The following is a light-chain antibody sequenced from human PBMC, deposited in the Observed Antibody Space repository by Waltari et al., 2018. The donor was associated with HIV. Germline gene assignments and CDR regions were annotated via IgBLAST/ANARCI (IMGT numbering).Light chain of an antibody. Sequence: QTVVTQEPSFTVSPGGTVTLTCGLSSGSVSGRSSPRWYQQTPGQAPRTLIYNTNTRYSGVPDRFSGSILGNKAALTVSGTQADDECDYHCVLYVGSGIWVFGGGTKLTVL. CDR3: VLYVGSGIWV. V-gene: IGLV8-61*01. CDR1: SGSVSGRSS. CDR2: NTN. J-gene: IGLJ3*02.